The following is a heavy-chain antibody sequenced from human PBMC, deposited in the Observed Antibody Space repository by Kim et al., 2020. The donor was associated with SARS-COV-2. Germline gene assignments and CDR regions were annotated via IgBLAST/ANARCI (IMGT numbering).Heavy chain of an antibody. D-gene: IGHD1-26*01. J-gene: IGHJ4*02. CDR1: GYTLTELS. Sequence: ASVKVSCKVSGYTLTELSMHWVRQAPGKGLEWMGGFDPEDGETIYAQKFQGRVTMTEDTSTDTAYMELSSLRSEDTAVYYCATDLPNSGSYGYFDYWGQGTLVTVSS. CDR3: ATDLPNSGSYGYFDY. V-gene: IGHV1-24*01. CDR2: FDPEDGET.